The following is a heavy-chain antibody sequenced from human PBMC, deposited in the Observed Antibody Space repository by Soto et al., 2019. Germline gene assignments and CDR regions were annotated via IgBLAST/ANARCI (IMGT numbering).Heavy chain of an antibody. V-gene: IGHV1-69*01. CDR1: GGTFSNDA. D-gene: IGHD3-16*02. CDR3: ARGAGFYPSYFEH. Sequence: QVLLVQSGAEVKKPGSSVKVSCKASGGTFSNDAISWVRQAPGQGLEWMGGIIPIFGPGYYAQKFQGRITIIADESTSTVSMEGSRLRSGDSAVYYCARGAGFYPSYFEHWGLGTLVTVSS. J-gene: IGHJ4*02. CDR2: IIPIFGPG.